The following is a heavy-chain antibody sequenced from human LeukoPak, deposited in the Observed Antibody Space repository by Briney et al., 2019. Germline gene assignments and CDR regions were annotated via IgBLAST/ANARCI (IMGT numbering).Heavy chain of an antibody. CDR2: INPNSGDT. D-gene: IGHD3-10*01. J-gene: IGHJ4*02. V-gene: IGHV1-2*02. CDR1: GYTFTGYH. CDR3: ARELYGSGTYGFDY. Sequence: ASVEVSCKASGYTFTGYHMHWVRQAPGQGLEWMGCINPNSGDTNYAQRFQGRVTMTRDTSITTAYMELSSLRSDDTAVYYCARELYGSGTYGFDYWGQGTLATVSS.